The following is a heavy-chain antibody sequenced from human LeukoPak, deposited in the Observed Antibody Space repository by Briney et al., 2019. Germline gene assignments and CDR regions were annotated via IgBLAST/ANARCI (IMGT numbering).Heavy chain of an antibody. CDR3: ARENSITNTHFDY. Sequence: ASVKVSCKAAGGTFSSYAISWVRQAPGQGLEWMGGIIPIFGTANYAQKFQGRVTITADKSTSTAYMELSSLRSEDTAVYYCARENSITNTHFDYWGQGTLVTVSS. J-gene: IGHJ4*02. V-gene: IGHV1-69*06. CDR1: GGTFSSYA. D-gene: IGHD2-8*01. CDR2: IIPIFGTA.